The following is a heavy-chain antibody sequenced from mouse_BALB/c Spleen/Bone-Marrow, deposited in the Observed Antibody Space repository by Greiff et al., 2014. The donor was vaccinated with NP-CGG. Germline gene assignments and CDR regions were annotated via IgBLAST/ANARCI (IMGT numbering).Heavy chain of an antibody. CDR2: IYPNSGNT. J-gene: IGHJ1*01. V-gene: IGHV1S130*01. CDR1: GYTFTSSW. D-gene: IGHD2-14*01. Sequence: VQLQESGSVLVRPGASVKLSCKASGYTFTSSWMHWAKQRPGQGLEWIGDIYPNSGNTNYNEKFRGKATLTVDTSSNTAYVYLSSLTSEDAAVYYCARSYRFGYFDVWGAGTTVTVSS. CDR3: ARSYRFGYFDV.